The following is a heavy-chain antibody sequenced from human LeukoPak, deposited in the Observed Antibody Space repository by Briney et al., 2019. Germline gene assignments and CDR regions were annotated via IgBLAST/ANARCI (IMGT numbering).Heavy chain of an antibody. CDR1: GGSISSSSYY. CDR3: ARERDYGSGSYYSVYYFDY. J-gene: IGHJ4*02. CDR2: IYYSGST. Sequence: SETLSLTCTVSGGSISSSSYYWGWIRQPPGKGLEWIGSIYYSGSTYYNPSLKSRVTISVDTSKNQFSLKLSSVTAADTAVYYCARERDYGSGSYYSVYYFDYWGQGTLVTVSS. V-gene: IGHV4-39*07. D-gene: IGHD3-10*01.